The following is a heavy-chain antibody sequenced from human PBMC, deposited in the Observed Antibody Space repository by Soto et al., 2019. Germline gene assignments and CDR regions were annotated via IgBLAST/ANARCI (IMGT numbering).Heavy chain of an antibody. Sequence: ASVKVSCKASGFIFSRYYMHWIRQAPGQGLEWMGIINPSGVTTNYAQKFQGRVTLTRDTSTNTVYMELGSLRSEDTAVYYCARDNSERKSWWFDPWGQGTLVTVSS. CDR3: ARDNSERKSWWFDP. CDR2: INPSGVTT. V-gene: IGHV1-46*01. J-gene: IGHJ5*02. CDR1: GFIFSRYY. D-gene: IGHD1-26*01.